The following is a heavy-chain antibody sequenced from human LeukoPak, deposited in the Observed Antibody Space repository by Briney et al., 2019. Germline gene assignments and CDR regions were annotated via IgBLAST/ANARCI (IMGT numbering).Heavy chain of an antibody. Sequence: GGSLRLSCAASGFTFSSYAMHWVRQAPGKGLEWVAVISYDGSNKYYADSVKGRFTISRDNSKNTPYLQVNSLRAEDTAVYYCARDQDDYGGHDPWGQGTLVTVSS. D-gene: IGHD4-23*01. CDR1: GFTFSSYA. CDR2: ISYDGSNK. CDR3: ARDQDDYGGHDP. J-gene: IGHJ5*02. V-gene: IGHV3-30-3*01.